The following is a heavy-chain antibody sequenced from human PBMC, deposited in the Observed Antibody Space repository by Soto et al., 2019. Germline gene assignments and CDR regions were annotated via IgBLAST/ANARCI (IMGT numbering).Heavy chain of an antibody. J-gene: IGHJ6*03. CDR2: IHHRGNT. V-gene: IGHV4-34*01. CDR1: GGSFSDFH. Sequence: SETLSLTCAVYGGSFSDFHWSWIRQPPGKGLEWIGEIHHRGNTNYNPSLRSRVTMSVDTSQNQFSLKMTSVTAADTAVYYCASTHYSMAVCDRGTTVTGSS. CDR3: ASTHYSMAV.